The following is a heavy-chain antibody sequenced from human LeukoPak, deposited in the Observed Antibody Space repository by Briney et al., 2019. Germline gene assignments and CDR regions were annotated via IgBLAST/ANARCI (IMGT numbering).Heavy chain of an antibody. CDR1: GYTLTELS. Sequence: ASVKVSCKVSGYTLTELSMHWVRQAPGQGLEWMGWINPNSGGTNYAQKFQGRVTMTRDTSISTAYMELSRLRSDDTAVYYCARVKIMITFGGVIPLDYWGQGTLVTVSS. CDR3: ARVKIMITFGGVIPLDY. CDR2: INPNSGGT. V-gene: IGHV1-2*02. D-gene: IGHD3-16*02. J-gene: IGHJ4*02.